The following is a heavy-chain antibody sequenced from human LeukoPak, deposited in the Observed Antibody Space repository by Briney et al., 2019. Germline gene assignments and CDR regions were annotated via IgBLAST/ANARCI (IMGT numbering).Heavy chain of an antibody. J-gene: IGHJ2*01. V-gene: IGHV4-4*07. CDR3: ARDSSCGTSCYNWYFDL. D-gene: IGHD2-2*02. CDR2: IYTSGST. CDR1: GGSISSYY. Sequence: PSETLSLTCTVSGGSISSYYCSWIRQPAGKGLEWIGRIYTSGSTKYNPSLKSRVTMSVDTSKNQFSLKLSSVTAADTAVYYCARDSSCGTSCYNWYFDLWGRGTLVTVSS.